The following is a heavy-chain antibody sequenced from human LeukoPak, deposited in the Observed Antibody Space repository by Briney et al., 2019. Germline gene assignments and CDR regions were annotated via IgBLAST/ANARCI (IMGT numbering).Heavy chain of an antibody. CDR1: GFTLSNHS. J-gene: IGHJ5*01. CDR3: ARSPIAGPGIGGNWFDS. CDR2: ISWTLTTI. V-gene: IGHV3-48*01. Sequence: GGSLRLSCAAAGFTLSNHSVSWVRQAPGKGLEWISYISWTLTTIYYADSVKGRFTISRDNGKNSLYLQMNNLRGEDTAVYYCARSPIAGPGIGGNWFDSWGQGTLVTVSS. D-gene: IGHD6-13*01.